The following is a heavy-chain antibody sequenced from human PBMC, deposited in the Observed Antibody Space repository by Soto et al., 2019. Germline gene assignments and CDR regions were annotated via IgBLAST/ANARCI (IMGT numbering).Heavy chain of an antibody. CDR1: GGTFSSYA. Sequence: QVQLVQSGAEVKKPGSSVKVSCKASGGTFSSYAISWVRQTPGQGLECMGGSIPIFGTANYAQKFQGRVSTTAHESTSAAYMELYSLRSEDTAVYYCAQRISVAGNYSWGQGTLVTVSS. CDR3: AQRISVAGNYS. V-gene: IGHV1-69*01. D-gene: IGHD6-19*01. CDR2: SIPIFGTA. J-gene: IGHJ4*02.